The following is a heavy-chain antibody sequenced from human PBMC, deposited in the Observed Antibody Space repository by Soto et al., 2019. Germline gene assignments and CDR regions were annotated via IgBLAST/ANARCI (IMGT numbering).Heavy chain of an antibody. CDR1: GLTFSSYS. V-gene: IGHV3-21*01. CDR3: ARRGYSGSYRLFDY. CDR2: ISSSSSYI. Sequence: PGGSLRLSCAASGLTFSSYSMNWVRQAPGKGLEWVSSISSSSSYIYYADSVKGRFTISRDNAKNSLYLQMSSLRAEDTAVYYCARRGYSGSYRLFDYWGQGTLVTVSS. J-gene: IGHJ4*02. D-gene: IGHD1-26*01.